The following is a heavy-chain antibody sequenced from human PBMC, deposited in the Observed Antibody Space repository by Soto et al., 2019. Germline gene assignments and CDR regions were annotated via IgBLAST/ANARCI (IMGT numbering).Heavy chain of an antibody. Sequence: PSETLSLTCTVSGGSISSYYWSWIRQPPGKGLEWIGYIYYSGSTNYNPSLKSRVTISVDTSKNQFSLKLSSVTAADTAVYYCARHKGGSGSYRIWFDPWGQGTLVTVSS. CDR1: GGSISSYY. CDR2: IYYSGST. CDR3: ARHKGGSGSYRIWFDP. D-gene: IGHD3-10*01. J-gene: IGHJ5*02. V-gene: IGHV4-59*08.